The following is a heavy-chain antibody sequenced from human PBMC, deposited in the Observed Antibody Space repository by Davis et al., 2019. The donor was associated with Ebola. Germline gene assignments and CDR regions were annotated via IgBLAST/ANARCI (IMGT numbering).Heavy chain of an antibody. V-gene: IGHV3-11*04. CDR2: ISGSGGTI. J-gene: IGHJ6*04. CDR3: ARDLVVVVAANQGWYYGMDV. CDR1: GFTFSNAW. D-gene: IGHD2-15*01. Sequence: GESLKISCAASGFTFSNAWMSWVRQAPGKGPEWVSSISGSGGTIYYADSVKGRFTISRDNAKNSLYLQMNSLRAEDTAVYYCARDLVVVVAANQGWYYGMDVWGKGTTVTVSS.